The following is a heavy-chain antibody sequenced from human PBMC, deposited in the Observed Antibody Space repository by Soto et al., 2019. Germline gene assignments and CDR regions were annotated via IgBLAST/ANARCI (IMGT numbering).Heavy chain of an antibody. V-gene: IGHV3-64*01. Sequence: EVQLVESGGGLVQPGGSLRLSCAASGFTFSSYAMHWVRQAPGKGLEYVSVISSNGGSTYYANSVKGRFTISRDNSKNTLYLQMGSLRAEDMAVYYCARGSNGEHFDYWGQGTLVTVSS. CDR1: GFTFSSYA. D-gene: IGHD2-8*01. J-gene: IGHJ4*02. CDR2: ISSNGGST. CDR3: ARGSNGEHFDY.